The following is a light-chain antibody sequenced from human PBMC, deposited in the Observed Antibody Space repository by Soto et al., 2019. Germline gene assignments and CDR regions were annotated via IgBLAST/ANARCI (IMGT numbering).Light chain of an antibody. CDR1: SSDVGSYNL. J-gene: IGLJ2*01. Sequence: QSALTQPASVSGSPGQSITISCTGTSSDVGSYNLVSWYQQHPGKAPKLMIYENSNRPSGISNRFSGSKSGNTASLTISGLQAEDEADYYCCSYADNGNAVFGGGTKLTVL. V-gene: IGLV2-23*01. CDR2: ENS. CDR3: CSYADNGNAV.